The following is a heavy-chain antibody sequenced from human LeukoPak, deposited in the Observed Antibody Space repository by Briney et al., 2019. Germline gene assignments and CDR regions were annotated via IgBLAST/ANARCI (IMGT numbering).Heavy chain of an antibody. V-gene: IGHV4-59*01. D-gene: IGHD6-13*01. J-gene: IGHJ4*02. Sequence: SETLSLTCTVSGGSISSYYWSWIRQPPGKGLEWIGYIYYSGSTNYNPSLKSRVTISVDTSKNQFSLKLSSVTAADTAVYHCARAYSSSWYYFEYWGQATLVTVSP. CDR3: ARAYSSSWYYFEY. CDR2: IYYSGST. CDR1: GGSISSYY.